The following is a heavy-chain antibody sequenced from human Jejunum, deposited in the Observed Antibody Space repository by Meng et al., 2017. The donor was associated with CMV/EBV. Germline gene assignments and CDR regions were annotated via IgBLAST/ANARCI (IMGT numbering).Heavy chain of an antibody. CDR3: AKNRDGIDS. CDR1: GFTFSRSG. Sequence: GRLVECGGGVVLPGGSLRLSWVTSGFTFSRSGMHWVRQAPGKPLEWVSFIHYAWDSQYYADSVKGRFTISRDDSRNTVYLQMNSLTTEDTAVYYCAKNRDGIDSWGQGTLVTVSS. CDR2: IHYAWDSQ. V-gene: IGHV3-30*02. J-gene: IGHJ4*02. D-gene: IGHD2/OR15-2a*01.